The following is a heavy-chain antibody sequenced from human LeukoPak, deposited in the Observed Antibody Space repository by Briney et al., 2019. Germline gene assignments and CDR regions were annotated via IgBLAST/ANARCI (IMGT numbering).Heavy chain of an antibody. D-gene: IGHD6-13*01. CDR3: ARGSPYSSSWYYYYYYMDV. J-gene: IGHJ6*03. CDR1: GFTSSDYY. V-gene: IGHV3-11*01. CDR2: ISSGGSTI. Sequence: GGSLRLSCAVSGFTSSDYYMSWIRQAPGKGLEWVSYISSGGSTISHADSVKGRFTISRDNAENSLYLQMNSLRAEDTAVYYCARGSPYSSSWYYYYYYMDVWGKGTTVTVSS.